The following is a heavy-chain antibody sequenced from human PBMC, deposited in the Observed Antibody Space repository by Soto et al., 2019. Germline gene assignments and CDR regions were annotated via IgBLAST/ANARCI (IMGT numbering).Heavy chain of an antibody. J-gene: IGHJ5*02. Sequence: QVQLQESGPGLVKPSETLSLTCTVSGGSISSYYWSWIRQPPGKGLEWMGYIYYSGSTNYNPSLKSRATIPVDTAKNQYSLKLSSVTAADTAVYYCARFPPGYCGGDCQNWFDPWGQGTLVTVSS. D-gene: IGHD2-21*02. CDR2: IYYSGST. V-gene: IGHV4-59*01. CDR1: GGSISSYY. CDR3: ARFPPGYCGGDCQNWFDP.